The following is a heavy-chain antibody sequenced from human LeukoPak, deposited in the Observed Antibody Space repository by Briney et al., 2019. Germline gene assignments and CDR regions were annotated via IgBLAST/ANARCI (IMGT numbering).Heavy chain of an antibody. CDR1: IFTFSSYA. CDR3: AKDPGGIAAAGMGYYFDY. Sequence: PGGSLRLSCAASIFTFSSYAMSWVRQAPGKGLEWVSAISGSGGSTYYADSVKGRFTISRDNSKNTLYLQMNSLRAEDTAVYYCAKDPGGIAAAGMGYYFDYWGQGTLVTVSS. J-gene: IGHJ4*02. D-gene: IGHD6-13*01. CDR2: ISGSGGST. V-gene: IGHV3-23*01.